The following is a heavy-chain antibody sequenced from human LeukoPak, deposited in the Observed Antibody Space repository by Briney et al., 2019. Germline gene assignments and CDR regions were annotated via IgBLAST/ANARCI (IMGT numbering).Heavy chain of an antibody. J-gene: IGHJ5*02. CDR1: GGSISSSSYY. CDR3: ARQAVIMPTDMGGPWFDP. CDR2: IYYSGST. V-gene: IGHV4-39*01. Sequence: SETLSLTCTVSGGSISSSSYYWGWIRQPPGKGLEWIGSIYYSGSTYYNPSLKSRVSISVDKSKTHFSLKLSSVTAADTAVYYCARQAVIMPTDMGGPWFDPWGRGTLVAVAS. D-gene: IGHD2-15*01.